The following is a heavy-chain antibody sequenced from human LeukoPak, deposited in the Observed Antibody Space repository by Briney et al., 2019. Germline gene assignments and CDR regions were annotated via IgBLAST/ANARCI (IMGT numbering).Heavy chain of an antibody. Sequence: GGSLRLSCAASGFDFSGAYMNWVRQAPGKGLEWVGLIKNKHEHQATDYAAPVRERFIITRDDSSSTLFLQMNSLKTEDTAVYYCVTDANRILGARGTGYWGQGILVTVSS. CDR3: VTDANRILGARGTGY. V-gene: IGHV3-15*07. J-gene: IGHJ4*02. D-gene: IGHD1-26*01. CDR2: IKNKHEHQAT. CDR1: GFDFSGAY.